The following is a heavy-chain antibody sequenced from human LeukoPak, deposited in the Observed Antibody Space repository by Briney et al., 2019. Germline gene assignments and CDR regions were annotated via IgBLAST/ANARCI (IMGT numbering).Heavy chain of an antibody. V-gene: IGHV4-59*08. D-gene: IGHD6-13*01. CDR2: NYYRGST. CDR3: ARQFGGSWINDY. Sequence: PSETLSLTCTVSSGFLSSYYGSWIRQPPEEGREWIGYNYYRGSTNYNPSLKSRVTISVDTSKNQFSLKLSSVTTADTAVYYCARQFGGSWINDYWGQGTLVTVSS. CDR1: SGFLSSYY. J-gene: IGHJ4*02.